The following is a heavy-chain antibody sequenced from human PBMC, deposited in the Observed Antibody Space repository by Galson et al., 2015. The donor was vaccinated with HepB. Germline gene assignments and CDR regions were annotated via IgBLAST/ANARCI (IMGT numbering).Heavy chain of an antibody. V-gene: IGHV3-15*01. J-gene: IGHJ5*02. D-gene: IGHD1-20*01. Sequence: SLRLPCAASGFTFSNAWMSWVRQAPGKGLEWVGHIKRKTDGGTTDYAAPVKGRFTISRDDSNNTLYLQLNTLKTDDTVVYYCVTVYDWNVGEWFDPWGQGTLVTVSS. CDR1: GFTFSNAW. CDR3: VTVYDWNVGEWFDP. CDR2: IKRKTDGGTT.